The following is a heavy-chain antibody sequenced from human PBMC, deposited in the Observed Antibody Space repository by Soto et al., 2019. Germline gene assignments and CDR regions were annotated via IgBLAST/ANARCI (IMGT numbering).Heavy chain of an antibody. J-gene: IGHJ4*02. CDR1: GGSISGYY. CDR3: ARDLGYYYDSSGYLDY. D-gene: IGHD3-22*01. V-gene: IGHV4-59*01. CDR2: IYYSGST. Sequence: SETLSLNCTVSGGSISGYYWRWIRQPPGKGLEWIGYIYYSGSTNYNPSLKSRVTISVDTSKNQFSLKLSSVTAADTAVYYCARDLGYYYDSSGYLDYWGQGTLVTVS.